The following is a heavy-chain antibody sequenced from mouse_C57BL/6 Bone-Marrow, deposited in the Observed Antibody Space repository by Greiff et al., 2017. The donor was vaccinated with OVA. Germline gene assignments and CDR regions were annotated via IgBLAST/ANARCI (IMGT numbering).Heavy chain of an antibody. CDR2: INPSTGGT. CDR1: GYSFTGYY. Sequence: VQLKESGPELVKPGASVKISCKASGYSFTGYYMNWVKQSPEKSLEWIGEINPSTGGTTYNQKFKAKATLTVDKSSSTAYMQLKSLTSEDSAVYYCARDYYYGSSWNFDVWGTGTTVTVSS. V-gene: IGHV1-42*01. J-gene: IGHJ1*03. D-gene: IGHD1-1*01. CDR3: ARDYYYGSSWNFDV.